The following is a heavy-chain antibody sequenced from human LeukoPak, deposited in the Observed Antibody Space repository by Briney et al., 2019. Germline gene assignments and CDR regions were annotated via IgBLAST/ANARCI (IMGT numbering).Heavy chain of an antibody. CDR1: GYTFTGYY. J-gene: IGHJ3*02. D-gene: IGHD3-9*01. CDR2: INPNSGGT. CDR3: ARVGEGSDTLTGYSGAFDI. Sequence: GASVKVSCKASGYTFTGYYMHWVRQAPGQGLEWMGWINPNSGGTNYAQKFQGRVTMTRDTSISTAYMELSRLRSDDTAVYYCARVGEGSDTLTGYSGAFDIWGQGTMVTVSS. V-gene: IGHV1-2*02.